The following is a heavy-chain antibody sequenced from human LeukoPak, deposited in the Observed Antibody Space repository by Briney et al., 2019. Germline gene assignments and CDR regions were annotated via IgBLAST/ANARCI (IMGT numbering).Heavy chain of an antibody. CDR2: IYTSGST. Sequence: PSETLSLTCTVSGGSISSYYWSWIRQPAGKGLEWIGRIYTSGSTNYNPSLKSRVTISVDKSKNQFSLKLSSVTAADTAVYYCARFKGGSQSSRFDPWGQGTLVTVSS. J-gene: IGHJ5*02. D-gene: IGHD6-13*01. CDR1: GGSISSYY. V-gene: IGHV4-4*07. CDR3: ARFKGGSQSSRFDP.